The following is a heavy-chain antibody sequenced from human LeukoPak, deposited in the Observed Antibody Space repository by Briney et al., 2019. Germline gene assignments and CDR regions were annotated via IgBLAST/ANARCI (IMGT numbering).Heavy chain of an antibody. CDR3: GRAPEEGIAAAEFDP. D-gene: IGHD6-13*01. CDR1: GFTFSGSA. V-gene: IGHV3-73*01. CDR2: IRSKANSYAT. J-gene: IGHJ5*02. Sequence: TGGSLRLSCAASGFTFSGSAMHWVRQASGKGLEWVGRIRSKANSYATAYAASVKGRLTISRDDSKNTAYLQMNSLKTEDTAVYYCGRAPEEGIAAAEFDPWGQGTLVTVSS.